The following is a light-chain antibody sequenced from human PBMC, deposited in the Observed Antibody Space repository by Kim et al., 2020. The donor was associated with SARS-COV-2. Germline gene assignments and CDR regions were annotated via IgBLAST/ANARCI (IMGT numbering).Light chain of an antibody. Sequence: GQSVTISCTRTSSDVGGYNYVSWYQQHPGKAPKLMIYDVSKRPSGVPDRFSGSKSGNTASLTISGLQAEDEADYYCCSYAGSYREVFGGGTKLTVL. V-gene: IGLV2-11*01. CDR1: SSDVGGYNY. CDR2: DVS. J-gene: IGLJ2*01. CDR3: CSYAGSYREV.